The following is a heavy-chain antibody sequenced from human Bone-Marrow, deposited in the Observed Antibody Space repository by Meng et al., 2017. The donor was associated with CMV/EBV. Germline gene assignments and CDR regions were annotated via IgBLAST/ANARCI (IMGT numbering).Heavy chain of an antibody. CDR2: INSFGTST. CDR3: MRGHVTN. J-gene: IGHJ4*02. V-gene: IGHV3-23*03. D-gene: IGHD2-21*02. Sequence: EVELVVSGGVLVPPGGSLRLSYAASGFTLIDHDMSWVRQVPGKRLEWASFINSFGTSTFYSDSVKGRFTISRDIAKNTVYLKMNSLRGEDTAVYFCMRGHVTNWGQGTLVTVSS. CDR1: GFTLIDHD.